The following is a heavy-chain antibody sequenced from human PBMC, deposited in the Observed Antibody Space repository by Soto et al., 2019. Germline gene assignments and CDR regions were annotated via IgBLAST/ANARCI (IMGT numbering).Heavy chain of an antibody. V-gene: IGHV3-30-3*01. CDR1: GFTFSSYA. J-gene: IGHJ6*02. CDR3: ARDYYRFNSGYGFSMDV. Sequence: QVQLVESGGGVVQPGRSLRLSCAASGFTFSSYAMHWVRQVPGKGLEWVAVISYDGSNKYYADSVKGRFTISRDNSKNTLYLQMNSLRAEDTAVYYCARDYYRFNSGYGFSMDVWGQGTTVTVSS. CDR2: ISYDGSNK. D-gene: IGHD5-12*01.